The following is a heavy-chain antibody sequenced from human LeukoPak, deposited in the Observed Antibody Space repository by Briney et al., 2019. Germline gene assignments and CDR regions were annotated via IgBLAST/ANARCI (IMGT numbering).Heavy chain of an antibody. Sequence: SETLSLTCTVSGGSISSYYWSWIRQPPGKGLEWIGYIYYSGSTNYNPSLKSRVTISVDTSKNQFSLKLSSVTAAVTAVYYCARVRYGDRFDYWGQGTLVTVSS. CDR1: GGSISSYY. CDR2: IYYSGST. V-gene: IGHV4-59*01. D-gene: IGHD4-17*01. CDR3: ARVRYGDRFDY. J-gene: IGHJ4*02.